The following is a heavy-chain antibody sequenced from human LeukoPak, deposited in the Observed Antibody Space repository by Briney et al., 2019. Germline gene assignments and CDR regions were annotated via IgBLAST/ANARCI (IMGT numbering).Heavy chain of an antibody. D-gene: IGHD4-17*01. CDR2: IYHSGST. J-gene: IGHJ4*02. V-gene: IGHV4-4*02. CDR3: ASAPALDYGDYEYYFDY. Sequence: PSVTLSLTCAVSGGSISSSNWWSWVRQPPGKGLEWIGEIYHSGSTNYNPSLKSRVTISVDKSKNQFSLKLSSVTAADTAVYYCASAPALDYGDYEYYFDYWGQGTLVTVSS. CDR1: GGSISSSNW.